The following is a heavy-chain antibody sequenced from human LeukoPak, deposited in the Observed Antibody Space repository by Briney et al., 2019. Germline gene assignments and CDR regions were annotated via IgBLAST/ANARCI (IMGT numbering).Heavy chain of an antibody. D-gene: IGHD2-8*02. J-gene: IGHJ4*02. V-gene: IGHV3-30*03. CDR3: PPPSVFGVGTGDFDY. CDR2: ISYDGSKT. Sequence: PGVSLRLSCAGSGFIFNNYWMTWVRQAPGKGLESVAVISYDGSKTYYADSVKGRSTISRDNPKNTVYLQLNSLTSDDTAVYARPPPSVFGVGTGDFDYWGQGTLVTVSS. CDR1: GFIFNNYW.